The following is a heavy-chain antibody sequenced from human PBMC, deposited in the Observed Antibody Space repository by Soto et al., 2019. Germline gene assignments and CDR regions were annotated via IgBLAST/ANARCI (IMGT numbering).Heavy chain of an antibody. Sequence: GGSLRLSCAASGFTFSSYWMSWVRQAPGKGLEWVANIKQDGSEKYYVDSVKGRFTISRDNAKNSLYLQMNSLRAEDTAVYYCAKDSDISSTNFGVYYYYGMDVWGQGTTVTV. J-gene: IGHJ6*02. CDR2: IKQDGSEK. CDR3: AKDSDISSTNFGVYYYYGMDV. CDR1: GFTFSSYW. D-gene: IGHD2-2*01. V-gene: IGHV3-7*03.